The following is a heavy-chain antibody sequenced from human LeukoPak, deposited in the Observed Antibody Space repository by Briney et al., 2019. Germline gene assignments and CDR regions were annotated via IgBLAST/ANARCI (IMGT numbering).Heavy chain of an antibody. J-gene: IGHJ4*02. CDR3: ARVAVIAARPEAFDY. CDR1: GGSISSGGYY. CDR2: IYHSGST. Sequence: SETLSLTCTVSGGSISSGGYYWSWIRQPPGKGLEWLGYIYHSGSTYYNPSLKSRVTISVDRSKNQFSLKLSSVTAADTAVYYCARVAVIAARPEAFDYWGQGTLVTVST. D-gene: IGHD6-6*01. V-gene: IGHV4-30-2*01.